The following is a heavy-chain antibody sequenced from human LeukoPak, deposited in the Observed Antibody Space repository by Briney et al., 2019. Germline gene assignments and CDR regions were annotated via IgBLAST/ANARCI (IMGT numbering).Heavy chain of an antibody. Sequence: SETLSLTCTVSGGSISSYYWSWIRQPPGKGLEWIGYIYYSGSTNYNPSLKSRVTISVDTSKHQFSLKLSSVTAADTAVYYCASSSRGYCSGGSCYRYYMDVWGKGTTVTVSS. CDR2: IYYSGST. D-gene: IGHD2-15*01. CDR1: GGSISSYY. V-gene: IGHV4-59*01. CDR3: ASSSRGYCSGGSCYRYYMDV. J-gene: IGHJ6*03.